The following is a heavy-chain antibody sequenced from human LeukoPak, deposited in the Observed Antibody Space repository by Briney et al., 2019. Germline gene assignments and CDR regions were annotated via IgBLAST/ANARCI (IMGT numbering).Heavy chain of an antibody. CDR2: IYYSGST. D-gene: IGHD5-12*01. CDR1: GGSTSSSSYY. Sequence: ASETLSLTCTVSGGSTSSSSYYWGWIRQPPGKGLGWIGSIYYSGSTYYNPSLKSRVTISVDTSKNQFSLKLSSVTAADTAVYYCATLALVATIWVGPLFRPNWFDPWGQGTLATVSS. J-gene: IGHJ5*02. V-gene: IGHV4-39*01. CDR3: ATLALVATIWVGPLFRPNWFDP.